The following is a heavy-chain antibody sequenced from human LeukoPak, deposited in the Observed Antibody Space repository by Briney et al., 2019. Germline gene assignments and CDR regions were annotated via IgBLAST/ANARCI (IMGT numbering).Heavy chain of an antibody. CDR1: GYTFTSYG. V-gene: IGHV1-18*01. CDR3: ARTRESSSLAYYYYMDV. J-gene: IGHJ6*03. Sequence: GASVKVSCKASGYTFTSYGISWVRQAPGQGLEWMGWISAYNGNTNYAQKLQGRVTMTTDTSTSTAYMELRSLRSDDTAVYYCARTRESSSLAYYYYMDVWGKGTTVTVSS. CDR2: ISAYNGNT. D-gene: IGHD6-13*01.